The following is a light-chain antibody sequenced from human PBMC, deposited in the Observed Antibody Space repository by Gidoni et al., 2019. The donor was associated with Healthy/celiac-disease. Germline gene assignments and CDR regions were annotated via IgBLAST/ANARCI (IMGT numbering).Light chain of an antibody. Sequence: AIRMTQSPSSFSASTGDRVTTTSRASKGISSYLAWYQQKPGKAPKLLIYPASTLQSGVPSRVSGSGSGTDFTLTISCLQSEDFATYYFQQYYSYPVGFGQGTKVEIK. CDR2: PAS. J-gene: IGKJ1*01. V-gene: IGKV1-8*01. CDR1: KGISSY. CDR3: QQYYSYPVG.